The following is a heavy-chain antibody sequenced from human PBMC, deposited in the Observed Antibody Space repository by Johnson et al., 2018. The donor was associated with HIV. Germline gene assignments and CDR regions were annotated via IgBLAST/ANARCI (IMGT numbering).Heavy chain of an antibody. CDR3: ARESITMIVVVTHDAFDI. J-gene: IGHJ3*02. D-gene: IGHD3-22*01. CDR2: INWNGGST. Sequence: VQLVESGGGLVQPGGSLRLSCAASGFTFSSYAMSWVRQAPGKGLEWVSGINWNGGSTGYADSVKGRFTISRDNAKTSLYLQMNSRRAEDTAVYYCARESITMIVVVTHDAFDIWGQGTMVTVSS. V-gene: IGHV3-20*04. CDR1: GFTFSSYA.